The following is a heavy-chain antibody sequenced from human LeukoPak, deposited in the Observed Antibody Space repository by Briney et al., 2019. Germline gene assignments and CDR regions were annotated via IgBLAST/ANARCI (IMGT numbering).Heavy chain of an antibody. CDR1: AYTFTGYF. J-gene: IGHJ4*02. CDR2: INPNSGGT. V-gene: IGHV1-2*02. D-gene: IGHD3-22*01. CDR3: ARVNNYYDSSGYLYYFDY. Sequence: ASVKVSCKASAYTFTGYFMHWVRQAPGQGLEWMGWINPNSGGTNYAQNFQGRVTMTRDTSIRTAYMELSRLRSDDTAVYYCARVNNYYDSSGYLYYFDYWGQGTLVTVSS.